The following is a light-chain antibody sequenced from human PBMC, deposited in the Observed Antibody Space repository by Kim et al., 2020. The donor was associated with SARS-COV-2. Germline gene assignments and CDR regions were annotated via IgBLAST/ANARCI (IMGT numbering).Light chain of an antibody. CDR3: QTWGSGTVV. V-gene: IGLV4-69*01. CDR2: LYSEGRH. CDR1: NGNSTYA. J-gene: IGLJ2*01. Sequence: PTTPTGTLSNGNSTYAIAWYQQQPDKSPRYLMTLYSEGRHVKGDGIPDRLSGSSSGPQRYLTISSLQSEDEADYYCQTWGSGTVVFGGGTQLTVL.